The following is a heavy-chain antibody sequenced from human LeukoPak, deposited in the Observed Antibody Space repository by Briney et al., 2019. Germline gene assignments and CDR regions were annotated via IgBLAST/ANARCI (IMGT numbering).Heavy chain of an antibody. CDR3: AKGTDYYDSSGYFN. Sequence: GGSLRLSCAASGFTFSSYAMSWVRQAPGKGLEWVSAISGSGGSTYYADSVRGRFTISRDKAKNTLYLQMNSLRAEDTAVYYCAKGTDYYDSSGYFNWGQGTMVTVSS. CDR1: GFTFSSYA. V-gene: IGHV3-23*01. D-gene: IGHD3-22*01. J-gene: IGHJ3*01. CDR2: ISGSGGST.